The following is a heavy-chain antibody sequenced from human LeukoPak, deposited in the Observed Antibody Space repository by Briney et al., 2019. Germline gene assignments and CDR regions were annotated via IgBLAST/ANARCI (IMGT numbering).Heavy chain of an antibody. CDR3: ARGPTVTSELALDY. J-gene: IGHJ4*02. CDR2: IYTSGST. D-gene: IGHD4-17*01. V-gene: IGHV4-4*07. Sequence: PSETLSLTCTVSGGSISSYYWSWIRQPAGKGLEWIGRIYTSGSTNYNPSLKSRVTMSVDTSKNQFSLKLSSVTAADTAVYYCARGPTVTSELALDYWGQGTLVTVSS. CDR1: GGSISSYY.